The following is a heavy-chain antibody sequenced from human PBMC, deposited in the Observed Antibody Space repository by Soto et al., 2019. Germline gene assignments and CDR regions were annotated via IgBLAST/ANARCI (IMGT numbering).Heavy chain of an antibody. CDR2: ISYDGTNK. V-gene: IGHV3-30*15. J-gene: IGHJ4*02. CDR1: GFTFRSYA. D-gene: IGHD6-13*01. Sequence: QVQLVESGGGVVQPGRSLRLTCAASGFTFRSYAMDWVRQAPGTGLEWVAVISYDGTNKYYADSVKGRFTISRDNSKNTLSLQRSSLRAEDTAVYYCARGDSNSWSDYWGQGTLVTLSS. CDR3: ARGDSNSWSDY.